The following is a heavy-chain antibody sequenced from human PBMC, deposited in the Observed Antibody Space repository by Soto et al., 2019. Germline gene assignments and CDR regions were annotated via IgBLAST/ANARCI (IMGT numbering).Heavy chain of an antibody. CDR3: ARDTGSYYLDS. V-gene: IGHV4-59*01. CDR1: GGSISSYF. D-gene: IGHD1-26*01. CDR2: IHYSGTT. Sequence: SETLSLTCTIYGGSISSYFWSWIRQPPGKGLEWIGYIHYSGTTVYSPSLKSRVTMSIDTSENQFTLNLTSVTAADTAVYYCARDTGSYYLDSWGQGNLVTVSS. J-gene: IGHJ4*01.